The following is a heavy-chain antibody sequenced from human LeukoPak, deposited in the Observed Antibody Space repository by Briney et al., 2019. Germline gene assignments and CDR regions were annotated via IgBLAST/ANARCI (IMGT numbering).Heavy chain of an antibody. D-gene: IGHD3-22*01. J-gene: IGHJ4*02. CDR3: ARSFYDSSGYPNFDY. Sequence: PGGSLRLPCAASGYSFSTYSMNWVRQAPGKGLEWVSFISTGSSYIYYADSVKGRFTISRDNAKKSLYLQMNSLRAEDTAVYFCARSFYDSSGYPNFDYWGQGTLATVSS. V-gene: IGHV3-21*01. CDR1: GYSFSTYS. CDR2: ISTGSSYI.